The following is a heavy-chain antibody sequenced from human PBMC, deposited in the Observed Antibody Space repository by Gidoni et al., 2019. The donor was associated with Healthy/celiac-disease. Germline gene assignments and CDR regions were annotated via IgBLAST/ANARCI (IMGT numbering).Heavy chain of an antibody. CDR1: GVTFSSYA. D-gene: IGHD2-15*01. J-gene: IGHJ6*03. CDR2: IIPIFGTA. V-gene: IGHV1-69*01. Sequence: QVQLVQSGAEGKKPGCSVKVSCKASGVTFSSYAISWVRQAPGQGLERMGGIIPIFGTANYAQKFQGRVTITAVDSTSATYMELSSLRLEDTAVDDWARDGSLRGGWYYYYMDVWGKGTTVTVSS. CDR3: ARDGSLRGGWYYYYMDV.